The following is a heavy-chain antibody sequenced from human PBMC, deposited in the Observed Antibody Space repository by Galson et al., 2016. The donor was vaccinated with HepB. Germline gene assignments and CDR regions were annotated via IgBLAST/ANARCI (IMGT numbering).Heavy chain of an antibody. D-gene: IGHD3-10*01. CDR2: INRSGST. J-gene: IGHJ5*02. V-gene: IGHV4-34*01. CDR1: GGTFSGYY. Sequence: LSLTCAVFGGTFSGYYWSWIRQPPGKGLEWIGEINRSGSTTYNPSLKSRVTISVDTSKNQFSLKLSSVTAADTAVYYCARDRGYSYASGSNSFLDPWGHGTLVSVSS. CDR3: ARDRGYSYASGSNSFLDP.